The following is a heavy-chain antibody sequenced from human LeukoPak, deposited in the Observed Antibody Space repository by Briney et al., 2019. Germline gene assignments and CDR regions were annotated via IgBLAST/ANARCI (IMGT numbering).Heavy chain of an antibody. Sequence: ASVKVSCKASGYTFTSYDISWVRQAPGQGLEWMRGIIPIFGTANYAQKFQGRVTITTDESTSTAYMELSSLRSEDTDVYYCAIQGYYDSSGYYPGYFQHWGQGTLVTVSS. CDR3: AIQGYYDSSGYYPGYFQH. CDR1: GYTFTSYD. J-gene: IGHJ1*01. V-gene: IGHV1-69*05. D-gene: IGHD3-22*01. CDR2: IIPIFGTA.